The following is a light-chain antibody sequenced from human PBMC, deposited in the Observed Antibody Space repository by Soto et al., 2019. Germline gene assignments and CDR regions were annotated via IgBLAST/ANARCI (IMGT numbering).Light chain of an antibody. Sequence: QSVLTQPPSASGSPGQTVTISCTGTSSDVGGYDYVSWYQQHPGEAPKLIIYEVTKRPSGVPDRFSGSKSGNTASLTVSGLQAEDEADYHCASYAGGYTYLFGTGTKLTVL. CDR1: SSDVGGYDY. CDR2: EVT. J-gene: IGLJ1*01. CDR3: ASYAGGYTYL. V-gene: IGLV2-8*01.